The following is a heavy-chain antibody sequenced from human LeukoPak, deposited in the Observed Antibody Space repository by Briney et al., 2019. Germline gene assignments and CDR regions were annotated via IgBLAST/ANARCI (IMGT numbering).Heavy chain of an antibody. J-gene: IGHJ1*01. Sequence: GGSLRLSCAASGFTFSSYGMHWVRQAPGKGPEWVAVISYDGSSKYYADSVKGRFTISRDNSKNTLYLQINSLRPVDTALYYCAKNWGPYGDYEYFQHWGQGSLVTVSS. CDR3: AKNWGPYGDYEYFQH. CDR2: ISYDGSSK. D-gene: IGHD4-17*01. V-gene: IGHV3-30*18. CDR1: GFTFSSYG.